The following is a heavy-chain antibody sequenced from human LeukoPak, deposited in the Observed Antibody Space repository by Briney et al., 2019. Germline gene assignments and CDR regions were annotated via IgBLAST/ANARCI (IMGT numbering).Heavy chain of an antibody. Sequence: ASVKVSCKASGYTFTSYNMHWVRQAPGQGLEWMGIINPSGGSTSYAQKFQGRVTMTRDRSTSTVYMELSSLRSEDTAVYYCAREGLVWFGESSQNWFDPWGQGTLVTVSS. D-gene: IGHD3-10*01. CDR1: GYTFTSYN. CDR2: INPSGGST. CDR3: AREGLVWFGESSQNWFDP. V-gene: IGHV1-46*01. J-gene: IGHJ5*02.